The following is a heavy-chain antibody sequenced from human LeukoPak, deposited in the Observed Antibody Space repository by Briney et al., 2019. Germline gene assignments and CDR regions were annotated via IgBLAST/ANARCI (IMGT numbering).Heavy chain of an antibody. J-gene: IGHJ2*01. CDR1: GGSFSNYA. CDR3: ARDDYGDSGYFDL. D-gene: IGHD4-17*01. V-gene: IGHV1-18*01. Sequence: ASVKVSCKASGGSFSNYAFSWVRQAPGQGLEWMGWISAYNGNTNYAQKLQGRVTMTTDTSTSTAYMELRSLRSDDTAVYYCARDDYGDSGYFDLWGRGTLVTVSS. CDR2: ISAYNGNT.